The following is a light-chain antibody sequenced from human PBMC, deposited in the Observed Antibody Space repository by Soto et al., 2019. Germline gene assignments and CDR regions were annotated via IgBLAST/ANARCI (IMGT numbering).Light chain of an antibody. CDR1: ESINQN. V-gene: IGKV3-15*01. Sequence: ESVMTQSPATLSVSRGEGATLSCRASESINQNLAWYQQKPGQPPRLLIHCAYYRATGIPDRFSGRLSGTGFRLTNTALYSDDVGVYYCQQYPDWSTTFGQGTKVDI. J-gene: IGKJ1*01. CDR3: QQYPDWSTT. CDR2: CAY.